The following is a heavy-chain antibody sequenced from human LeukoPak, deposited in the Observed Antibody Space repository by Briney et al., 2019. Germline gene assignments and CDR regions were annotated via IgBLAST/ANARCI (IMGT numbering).Heavy chain of an antibody. CDR3: ARRRYYYYGMDV. V-gene: IGHV4-59*08. CDR1: GGSISGNY. CDR2: IYYSGST. Sequence: PSETLSLTCSVSGGSISGNYWSWIRQPPGKGLEWIGYIYYSGSTSYNPSLKSRVTISVDTSKNQFSLKLSSVTAADTAVYYCARRRYYYYGMDVWGQGTTVTVSS. J-gene: IGHJ6*02.